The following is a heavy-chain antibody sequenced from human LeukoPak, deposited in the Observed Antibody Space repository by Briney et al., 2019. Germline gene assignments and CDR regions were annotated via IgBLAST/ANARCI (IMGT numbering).Heavy chain of an antibody. CDR3: ARVNYDFWSGYLGQGYMDV. D-gene: IGHD3-3*01. CDR1: GGSISNYY. V-gene: IGHV4-59*01. Sequence: TSETLSLTCTVSGGSISNYYWTWIRQPPGKGLESIGHIYYSGTTNYSPALKSRVTLSVDTSKNQFSLKLTSVTAADTAVYYCARVNYDFWSGYLGQGYMDVWGKGTTVTVSS. CDR2: IYYSGTT. J-gene: IGHJ6*03.